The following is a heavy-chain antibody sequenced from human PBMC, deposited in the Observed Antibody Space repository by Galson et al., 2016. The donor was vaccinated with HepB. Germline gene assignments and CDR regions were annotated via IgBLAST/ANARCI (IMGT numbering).Heavy chain of an antibody. CDR3: TRVIRASDWRYYYYYGMDV. V-gene: IGHV3-30*04. CDR2: ISSDGRKK. J-gene: IGHJ6*02. CDR1: GFTFRSYT. Sequence: SLRLSCAASGFTFRSYTIHWVRQAPGKGLEWVAFISSDGRKKYYADSVKGRFTISRDNSKNTLSLQMNSLRAEDTAVYHCTRVIRASDWRYYYYYGMDVWGQGTTVTVSS. D-gene: IGHD3-9*01.